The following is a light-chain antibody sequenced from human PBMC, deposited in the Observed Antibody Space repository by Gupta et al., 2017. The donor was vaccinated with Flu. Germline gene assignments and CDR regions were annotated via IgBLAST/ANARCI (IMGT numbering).Light chain of an antibody. CDR3: CSCHDGYWV. J-gene: IGLJ3*02. CDR1: SSDVGGNDY. V-gene: IGLV2-11*01. CDR2: DVR. Sequence: QSALTQPRSVSGSLGQSVTISCTGTSSDVGGNDYVSWYQQNPGKAPKLMMYDVRQRPSGAPDRFFGSKSGNTASLTIPGLRADDEGDYYCCSCHDGYWVFGGGTKLTVL.